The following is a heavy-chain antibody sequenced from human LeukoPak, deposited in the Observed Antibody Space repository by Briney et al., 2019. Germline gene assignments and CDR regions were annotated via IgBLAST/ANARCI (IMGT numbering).Heavy chain of an antibody. Sequence: SETLSLTCTVSGGSISSYYWSWIRQPAGKGLEWIGRIYTSGSTNYNPSLKSRVTISVDKSKNQFSLKLSSVTAADTAVYYCARDSGSGWPKHWYFDLWGRGTLVTVSS. CDR1: GGSISSYY. J-gene: IGHJ2*01. V-gene: IGHV4-4*07. CDR2: IYTSGST. CDR3: ARDSGSGWPKHWYFDL. D-gene: IGHD6-19*01.